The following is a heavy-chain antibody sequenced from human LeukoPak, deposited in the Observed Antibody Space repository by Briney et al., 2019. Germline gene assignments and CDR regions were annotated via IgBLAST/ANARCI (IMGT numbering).Heavy chain of an antibody. Sequence: GASVKVSCKASGYGFTDYYMHWVRQAPGQGLEWMGWINPNSGGTNYAQKLQGWVTMTRDTSISTAYMELSRLRSDDTAIYYCARGNEFDYWGQGTLVTVSS. CDR2: INPNSGGT. CDR3: ARGNEFDY. CDR1: GYGFTDYY. J-gene: IGHJ4*02. V-gene: IGHV1-2*04. D-gene: IGHD1-1*01.